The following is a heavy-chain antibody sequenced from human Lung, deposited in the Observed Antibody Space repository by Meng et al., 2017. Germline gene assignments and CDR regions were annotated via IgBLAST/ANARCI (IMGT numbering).Heavy chain of an antibody. CDR1: GFTFSTHW. J-gene: IGHJ4*02. Sequence: EGQRVESGGGLVQPGGSLGLPCAASGFTFSTHWMHWVRQAPGKGLEWVSRITGDGSSTIYADSVQGRFTMSRDNAKNTLSLQMNSLRAEDTAVYYCARGGVTTNDWGQGTLVTVSS. CDR2: ITGDGSST. CDR3: ARGGVTTND. D-gene: IGHD4-17*01. V-gene: IGHV3-74*01.